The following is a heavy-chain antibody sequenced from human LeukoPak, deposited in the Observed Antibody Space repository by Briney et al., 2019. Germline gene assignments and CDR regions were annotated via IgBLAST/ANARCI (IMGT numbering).Heavy chain of an antibody. CDR2: ISKDGSDK. D-gene: IGHD3-3*01. CDR1: GFTFSDYA. Sequence: GGSLRLSRAASGFTFSDYAMHWVRQAPGKGLEWVAVISKDGSDKYYPGSVRGRFTISRDNSKNTLYLQMNSLRAEDTAVYYCARDGGRYDFWSGFGFDYWGQGTLVTVSS. CDR3: ARDGGRYDFWSGFGFDY. V-gene: IGHV3-30*14. J-gene: IGHJ4*02.